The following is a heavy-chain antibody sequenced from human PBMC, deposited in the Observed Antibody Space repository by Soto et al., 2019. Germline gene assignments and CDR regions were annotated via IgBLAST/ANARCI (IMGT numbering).Heavy chain of an antibody. D-gene: IGHD3-22*01. CDR3: AKGRGFYSDNYFDP. Sequence: QVQLLESGPGLVKPSETLSLTCSVSLDSISNSYWTWIRQPAGKGLEWIGHIYSSGNANYNPSLTSRVTMSLYTFKNQFSLSLKSVTAADTAIYYCAKGRGFYSDNYFDPLGQGTQVTVSS. CDR2: IYSSGNA. CDR1: LDSISNSY. V-gene: IGHV4-4*07. J-gene: IGHJ5*02.